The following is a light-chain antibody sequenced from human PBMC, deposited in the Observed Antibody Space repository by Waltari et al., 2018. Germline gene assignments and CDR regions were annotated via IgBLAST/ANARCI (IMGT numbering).Light chain of an antibody. Sequence: SYELTQPPSVPVSPGQTARIPCSGDSLPNRYSYWYQQQPGRAPRLLFDKDTGRPSRIPERFSGSTSGTTVTLTITGVQAEDEADYYCQSTDSSAVYVVFGGGTKLTVL. J-gene: IGLJ2*01. V-gene: IGLV3-25*03. CDR1: SLPNRY. CDR2: KDT. CDR3: QSTDSSAVYVV.